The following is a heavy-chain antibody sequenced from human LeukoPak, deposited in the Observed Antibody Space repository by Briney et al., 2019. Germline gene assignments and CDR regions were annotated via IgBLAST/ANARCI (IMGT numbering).Heavy chain of an antibody. CDR1: GGSLSDHD. D-gene: IGHD3-22*01. CDR3: ARGKGDLSMIVMIVTAVEFYFDS. Sequence: SETLSLTCAVFGGSLSDHDWSWIRQPPGKGVEWIGEINHRGATNYNPSLKSRVTFSLDTSKNQVSLKLNSLTAADTAVYYCARGKGDLSMIVMIVTAVEFYFDSWGPGTLVTVSS. J-gene: IGHJ4*02. V-gene: IGHV4-34*01. CDR2: INHRGAT.